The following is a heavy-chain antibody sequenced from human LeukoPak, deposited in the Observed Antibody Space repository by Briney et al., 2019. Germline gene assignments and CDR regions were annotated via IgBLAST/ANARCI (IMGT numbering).Heavy chain of an antibody. CDR3: APTDCSGGSCYSSWFGP. Sequence: SETLSLTCAVYGGSFSAYYWSWIRQPPGKGLEWIGEINHSGSTNYNPSLKSRVTISVDTSKNQFSLKLSSVTAADTAVYYCAPTDCSGGSCYSSWFGPWGQGTLVTVSS. CDR2: INHSGST. CDR1: GGSFSAYY. D-gene: IGHD2-15*01. J-gene: IGHJ5*02. V-gene: IGHV4-34*01.